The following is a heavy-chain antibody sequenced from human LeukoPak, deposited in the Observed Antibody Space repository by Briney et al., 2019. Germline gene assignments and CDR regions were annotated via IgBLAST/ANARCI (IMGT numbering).Heavy chain of an antibody. D-gene: IGHD2-2*01. Sequence: VLSLTLSCAASGFTFSSYSMSWVRQAPAKGLEWVSAISGSGGNKFYADTVKGRFNISRDNSKNTLYLKMNSLRDEDTAVYYCAKGEYCSSTSCYGFQYYYYGMDVWGQGTTVTVSS. CDR1: GFTFSSYS. J-gene: IGHJ6*02. V-gene: IGHV3-23*01. CDR3: AKGEYCSSTSCYGFQYYYYGMDV. CDR2: ISGSGGNK.